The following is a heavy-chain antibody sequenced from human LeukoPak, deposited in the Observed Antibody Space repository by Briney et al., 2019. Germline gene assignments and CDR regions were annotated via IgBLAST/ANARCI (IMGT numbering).Heavy chain of an antibody. D-gene: IGHD5-18*01. CDR3: ARAVDTAMTVFDP. J-gene: IGHJ5*02. CDR2: IYTSGST. V-gene: IGHV4-61*02. CDR1: GGSISSGSYY. Sequence: SQTLSLACTVSGGSISSGSYYWSWIRQPAGKGLEWIGRIYTSGSTNYNPSLKSRVTISVDTSKNQFSLKLSSVTAADTAVYYCARAVDTAMTVFDPWGQGTLVTVSS.